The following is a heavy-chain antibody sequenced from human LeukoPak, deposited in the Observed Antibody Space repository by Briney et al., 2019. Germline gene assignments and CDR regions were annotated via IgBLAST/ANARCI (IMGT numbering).Heavy chain of an antibody. J-gene: IGHJ5*02. CDR2: IYYSGST. CDR3: ARWGTYASTSNWFDP. Sequence: SETLSLTCTVSGGSISSSSYYWGWIRQPPGKGLEWIGSIYYSGSTYYNPSLKSRVTISVDTSKNQFSLRLSSVTAADTAVYYCARWGTYASTSNWFDPWGQGTLVTVSS. V-gene: IGHV4-39*07. D-gene: IGHD2-2*01. CDR1: GGSISSSSYY.